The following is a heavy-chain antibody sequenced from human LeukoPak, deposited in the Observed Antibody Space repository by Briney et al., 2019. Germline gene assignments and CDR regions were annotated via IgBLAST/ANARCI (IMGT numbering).Heavy chain of an antibody. D-gene: IGHD2-2*01. Sequence: SSETLSLTCTVSSASITSSPYFWGWIRQSPGKGLEWIGSIYYSGSTYYNPSLKSRVTISVDTSKNQFSLKLSSVTAADTAVYYCARDWRGYCSSTSCLSAFDYWGQGTLVTVSS. J-gene: IGHJ4*02. CDR2: IYYSGST. CDR1: SASITSSPYF. CDR3: ARDWRGYCSSTSCLSAFDY. V-gene: IGHV4-39*07.